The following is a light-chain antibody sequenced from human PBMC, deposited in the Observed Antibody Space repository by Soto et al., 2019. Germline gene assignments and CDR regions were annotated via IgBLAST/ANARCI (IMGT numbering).Light chain of an antibody. CDR2: GAS. V-gene: IGKV3-20*01. CDR1: QSVSRSY. Sequence: EIVLTPSPGTLSLSPGERATLSCRASQSVSRSYFAWYQQNPGQAPSLLIYGASSRATGIPDRFSGSRSETDFTLTISRLEPEDFAVYYCEQYGRSPPITFGQGTRLEIK. CDR3: EQYGRSPPIT. J-gene: IGKJ5*01.